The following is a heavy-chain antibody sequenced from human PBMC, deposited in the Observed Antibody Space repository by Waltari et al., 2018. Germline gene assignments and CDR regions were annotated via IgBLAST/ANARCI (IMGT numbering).Heavy chain of an antibody. J-gene: IGHJ4*02. Sequence: VQLEESGGGLVQPGGSLRLSCAASGFTFSIYWLDWVRQAPGKGLVWVSRINFGGSITNYADSVKGRFTISRDNAKNTLYLQMSSLRAEDTAVYYCVLGEKYFDFWGQGTLVTVSS. CDR2: INFGGSIT. CDR3: VLGEKYFDF. CDR1: GFTFSIYW. V-gene: IGHV3-74*01.